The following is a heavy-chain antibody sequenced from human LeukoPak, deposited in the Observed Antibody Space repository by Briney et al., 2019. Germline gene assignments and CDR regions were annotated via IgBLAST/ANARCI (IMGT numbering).Heavy chain of an antibody. CDR1: GFTFDDYA. CDR3: ARSLAAAGTYVWGGNWFDP. CDR2: ISWNSGSI. J-gene: IGHJ5*02. Sequence: PGRSLRLSCAASGFTFDDYAMHWVRQAPGKGLEWVSGISWNSGSIGYADSVKGRFTISRDNAKNSLYLQMNSLRAEDTAVYYCARSLAAAGTYVWGGNWFDPWGQGTLVTVSS. V-gene: IGHV3-9*01. D-gene: IGHD6-13*01.